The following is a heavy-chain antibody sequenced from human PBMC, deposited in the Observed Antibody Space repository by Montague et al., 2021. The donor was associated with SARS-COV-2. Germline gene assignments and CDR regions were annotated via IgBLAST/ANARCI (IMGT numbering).Heavy chain of an antibody. J-gene: IGHJ6*02. CDR3: ARTAGTDYTGYYYDAMDV. CDR1: GFSLSTSGMC. V-gene: IGHV2-70*11. Sequence: PALVKPTQTLTLTCTPSGFSLSTSGMCVSWIRQPPGKALEWLARIDWDDDKYYSTSLKTRLTISKDTSKNQVVLTMTNMDPVDTATYYCARTAGTDYTGYYYDAMDVWGQGTTVTVSS. D-gene: IGHD3-10*01. CDR2: IDWDDDK.